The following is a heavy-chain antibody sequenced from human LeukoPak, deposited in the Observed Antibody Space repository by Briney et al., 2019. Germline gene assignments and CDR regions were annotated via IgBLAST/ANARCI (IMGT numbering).Heavy chain of an antibody. CDR2: IYYSGST. D-gene: IGHD6-13*01. Sequence: SETLSLTCTVSGGSISSYYWSWIRQPPGKGLEWIASIYYSGSTYYSPPLKSRVTISVDTSKNQFSLKLNSVTAADTAVYYCARHRIAAADDAFEIWGQGTMVTVSS. J-gene: IGHJ3*02. CDR1: GGSISSYY. V-gene: IGHV4-39*01. CDR3: ARHRIAAADDAFEI.